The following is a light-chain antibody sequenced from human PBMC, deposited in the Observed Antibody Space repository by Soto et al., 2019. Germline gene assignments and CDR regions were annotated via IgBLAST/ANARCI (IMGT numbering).Light chain of an antibody. CDR2: GVS. CDR3: HQYDNSLWT. V-gene: IGKV3-20*01. CDR1: QRFSGTS. J-gene: IGKJ1*01. Sequence: EIVLTPSPGTLSFSPGEKATPPCRASQRFSGTSLAWYQQKPGQAPRLLIYGVSNRATGIPDRFSGSGSGTDFTLTISRLEPEDFAVYYCHQYDNSLWTFGQGTKV.